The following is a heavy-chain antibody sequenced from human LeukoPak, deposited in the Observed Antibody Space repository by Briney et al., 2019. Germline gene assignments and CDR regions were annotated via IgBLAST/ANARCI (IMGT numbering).Heavy chain of an antibody. J-gene: IGHJ6*03. V-gene: IGHV3-21*01. CDR3: ARWGPPYYYYMDV. CDR1: GFTFGSYS. D-gene: IGHD7-27*01. CDR2: ISRNSNSI. Sequence: MTGGSLRLSCAASGFTFGSYSMNWVRQAPGKGLEWVSLISRNSNSIKYAESVKGRFTISRDNARNSLYLQMNSLRAEDTAVYYCARWGPPYYYYMDVWGKGTTVTVSS.